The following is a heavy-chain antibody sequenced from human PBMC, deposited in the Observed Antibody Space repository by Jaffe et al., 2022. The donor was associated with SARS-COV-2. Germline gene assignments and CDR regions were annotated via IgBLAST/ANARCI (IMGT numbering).Heavy chain of an antibody. CDR3: ARQAIAVAGNNWFDP. J-gene: IGHJ5*02. D-gene: IGHD6-19*01. CDR2: IYYSGST. V-gene: IGHV4-39*01. Sequence: QLQLQESGPGLVKPSETLSLTCTVSGGSISSSSYYWGWIRQPPGKGLEWIGSIYYSGSTYYNPSLKSRVTISVDTSKNQFSLKLSSVTAADTAVYYCARQAIAVAGNNWFDPWGQGTLVTVSS. CDR1: GGSISSSSYY.